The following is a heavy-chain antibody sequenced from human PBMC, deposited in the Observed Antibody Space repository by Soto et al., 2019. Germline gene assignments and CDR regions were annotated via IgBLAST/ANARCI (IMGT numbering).Heavy chain of an antibody. D-gene: IGHD5-18*01. J-gene: IGHJ4*02. V-gene: IGHV3-53*01. Sequence: GGSLRLSCAASGFTVSSNYMSWVRQAPGKWLEWVSVIYSGGSTYYADSVKGRFTISRDNSKNTLYLQMNSLRAEDTAVYYCARASYSYGPLDYWGQGXLVTVYS. CDR3: ARASYSYGPLDY. CDR2: IYSGGST. CDR1: GFTVSSNY.